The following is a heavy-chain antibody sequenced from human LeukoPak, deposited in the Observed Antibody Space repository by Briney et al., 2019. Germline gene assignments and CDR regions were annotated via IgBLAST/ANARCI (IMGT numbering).Heavy chain of an antibody. CDR1: GGSFSGYY. Sequence: SETLSLTCAVYGGSFSGYYWSWIRQPPGKGLEWIGEINHSGSTNYNPSLKSRVTISVDTSKNQFSLKLSSVTAADTAVYYRARYDFWSGSDDYWGQGTLVTVSS. D-gene: IGHD3-3*01. J-gene: IGHJ4*02. CDR3: ARYDFWSGSDDY. CDR2: INHSGST. V-gene: IGHV4-34*01.